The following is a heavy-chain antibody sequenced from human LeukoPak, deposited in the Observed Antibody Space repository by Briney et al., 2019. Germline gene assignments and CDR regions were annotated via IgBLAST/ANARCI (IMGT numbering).Heavy chain of an antibody. V-gene: IGHV3-20*04. D-gene: IGHD2-2*01. Sequence: PGGSLRLSCTASGFAFDEHGMSWVRQVPGKGLEWVSGINWSGGSTGYADPLRGRFTISRDNAKNSLYLQVDSLRAEDTALYYCERAPITSPFYFDYWGQGTLVTVSS. CDR3: ERAPITSPFYFDY. CDR2: INWSGGST. CDR1: GFAFDEHG. J-gene: IGHJ4*02.